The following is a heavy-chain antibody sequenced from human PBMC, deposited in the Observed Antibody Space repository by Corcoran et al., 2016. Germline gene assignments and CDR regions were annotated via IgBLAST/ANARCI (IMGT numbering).Heavy chain of an antibody. V-gene: IGHV4-34*01. J-gene: IGHJ3*02. CDR2: INHSGST. CDR3: ARGPRNRSGDAFDI. CDR1: GGSFSGYY. D-gene: IGHD3-10*01. Sequence: VQLQQWGAGLLKPSETLSLTCAVYGGSFSGYYWSWIRQPPGKGLEWIGEINHSGSTNYNPSLKSRVTISVDTSKNQFSLKLSSVTAADTAVYYCARGPRNRSGDAFDIWGQGTMVTVSS.